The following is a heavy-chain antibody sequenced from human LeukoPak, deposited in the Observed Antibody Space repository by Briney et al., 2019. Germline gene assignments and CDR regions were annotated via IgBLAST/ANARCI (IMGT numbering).Heavy chain of an antibody. CDR2: IYYSGST. J-gene: IGHJ4*02. CDR1: GGSISSGDYY. Sequence: PSQTLSLTCTVSGGSISSGDYYWSWIRQPPGKGLEWIGYIYYSGSTYYNPSLKSRVTISVDTSKNQFSLKLSSVTAADTAVYYCASQYWGHGYYFDYWGQGTLVTVSS. CDR3: ASQYWGHGYYFDY. D-gene: IGHD2-8*02. V-gene: IGHV4-30-4*01.